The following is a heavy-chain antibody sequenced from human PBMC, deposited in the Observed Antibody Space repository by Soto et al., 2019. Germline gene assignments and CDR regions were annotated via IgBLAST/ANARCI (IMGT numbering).Heavy chain of an antibody. CDR3: AREEGGATGTTAY. V-gene: IGHV4-34*01. J-gene: IGHJ4*02. D-gene: IGHD4-17*01. CDR1: GGSFSGYY. CDR2: INHSGST. Sequence: QVQLQQWGAGLLKPSETLSLTCAVYGGSFSGYYWCWLRQPPGKGLEWIGEINHSGSTNYNPSLKSGVTISVDTSKSQCSLKLSSVTAADTAVYYCAREEGGATGTTAYWGQGTLVTVSS.